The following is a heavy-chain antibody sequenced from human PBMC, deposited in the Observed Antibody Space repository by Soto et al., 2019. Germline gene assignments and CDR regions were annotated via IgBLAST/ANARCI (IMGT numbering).Heavy chain of an antibody. CDR2: IYYLGST. CDR1: GGSMSEYF. J-gene: IGHJ4*02. D-gene: IGHD3-10*01. V-gene: IGHV4-59*01. CDR3: ARDGYDGSGSPYPAY. Sequence: SETLSLTCAVSGGSMSEYFWSWIRQSPGKGLEWIGYIYYLGSTDYNPSLKGRVTISVDTSKRQFSLRLTSVTAADTAVYYCARDGYDGSGSPYPAYWGPGTQVTVYS.